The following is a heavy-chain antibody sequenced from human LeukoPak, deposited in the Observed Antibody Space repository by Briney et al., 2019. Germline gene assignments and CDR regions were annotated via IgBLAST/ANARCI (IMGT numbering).Heavy chain of an antibody. CDR3: ARAGDWSGYYIDHFDY. D-gene: IGHD3-3*01. Sequence: SETLSLTCTVSGGSISSYYWSWIRQPAGKGLEWIGRIYTSGSTNYNPSLKSRVTMSVDTSKNQFSLKLSSVTAADTAVYYCARAGDWSGYYIDHFDYWGQGTLVTVSS. J-gene: IGHJ4*02. V-gene: IGHV4-4*07. CDR2: IYTSGST. CDR1: GGSISSYY.